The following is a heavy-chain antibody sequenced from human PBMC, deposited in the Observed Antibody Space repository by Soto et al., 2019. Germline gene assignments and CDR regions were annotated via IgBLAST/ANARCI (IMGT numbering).Heavy chain of an antibody. J-gene: IGHJ5*02. CDR3: ARCTVDTIVSSGWCNWSDP. Sequence: EEQLLESGGGLEQPGGSLRLYCLASGYIFSNYAMSWVRQAPGKGLEWVSAVSESGGTTYYADSVRGRFTISRDNSKSTLYLQLNSLRAEDTAIYFCARCTVDTIVSSGWCNWSDPRGQGTLVIVSS. CDR2: VSESGGTT. CDR1: GYIFSNYA. D-gene: IGHD6-19*01. V-gene: IGHV3-23*01.